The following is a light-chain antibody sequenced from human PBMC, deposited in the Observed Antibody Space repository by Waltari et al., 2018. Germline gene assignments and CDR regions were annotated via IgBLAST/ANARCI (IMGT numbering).Light chain of an antibody. V-gene: IGLV2-14*03. J-gene: IGLJ3*02. CDR2: DVN. Sequence: QSALPQAASVSGSPGQSITISCTGTNSDLGGYDYVSWYQQHPGKAPKPVIYDVNNRPSGVSNRFSGSKSDNTASLTISGLQAEDEADYYCAYYTGRSTLVLFGGVTRLTVL. CDR1: NSDLGGYDY. CDR3: AYYTGRSTLVL.